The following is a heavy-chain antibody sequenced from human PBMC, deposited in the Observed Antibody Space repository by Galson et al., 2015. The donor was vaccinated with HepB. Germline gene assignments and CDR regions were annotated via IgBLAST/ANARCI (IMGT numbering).Heavy chain of an antibody. CDR1: GFTFSSYS. Sequence: SLRLSCAASGFTFSSYSMNWVRQAPGKGLEWVSSISSSSSYIYYADSVKGRFTISRDNAKNSLYLQMNSLRAEDTAVYYCARHLSYSSSWYDPNRFDPWAQGTLVPAS. CDR2: ISSSSSYI. V-gene: IGHV3-21*01. CDR3: ARHLSYSSSWYDPNRFDP. J-gene: IGHJ5*02. D-gene: IGHD6-13*01.